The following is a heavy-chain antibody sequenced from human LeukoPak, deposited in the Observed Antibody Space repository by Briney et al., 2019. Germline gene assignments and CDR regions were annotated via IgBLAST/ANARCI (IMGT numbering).Heavy chain of an antibody. CDR1: VGSVSSASYY. V-gene: IGHV4-61*01. J-gene: IGHJ4*02. Sequence: SDTLSLTGTGSVGSVSSASYYWSWIRQPPGKGLDWIGYIYYSGSTNYNPSLKSRVTISVDTSKNQFSLKLSSATAADTAVYYCARDSYGSYFYWGQGTLVTVSS. CDR2: IYYSGST. D-gene: IGHD1-26*01. CDR3: ARDSYGSYFY.